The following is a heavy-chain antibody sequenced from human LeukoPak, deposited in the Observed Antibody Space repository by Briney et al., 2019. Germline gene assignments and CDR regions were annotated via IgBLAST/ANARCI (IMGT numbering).Heavy chain of an antibody. D-gene: IGHD4-23*01. CDR3: ARRPTYYGGNSGFDY. J-gene: IGHJ4*02. CDR2: ISPDSGGT. Sequence: ASVKVSCKASGYTFTSYGISWVRQAPGQGLEWMGWISPDSGGTNYAQKFQGRVTMTRDTSISTAYMELSRLRSDGTAVYYCARRPTYYGGNSGFDYWGQGTLVTVSS. V-gene: IGHV1-2*02. CDR1: GYTFTSYG.